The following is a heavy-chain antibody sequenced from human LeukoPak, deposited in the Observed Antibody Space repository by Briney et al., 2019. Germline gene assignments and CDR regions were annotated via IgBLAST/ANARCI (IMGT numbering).Heavy chain of an antibody. J-gene: IGHJ4*02. V-gene: IGHV4-4*07. CDR2: IYTSGST. D-gene: IGHD3-10*01. CDR1: GGSISSYY. CDR3: AREAITMVRGVFINQYYFDY. Sequence: SETLSLTCTVSGGSISSYYWSWIRQPAGKELEWIGRIYTSGSTNYNPSLKSRATMSVDTSKNQFSLKLSSVTAADTAVYYCAREAITMVRGVFINQYYFDYWGQGILVTVSS.